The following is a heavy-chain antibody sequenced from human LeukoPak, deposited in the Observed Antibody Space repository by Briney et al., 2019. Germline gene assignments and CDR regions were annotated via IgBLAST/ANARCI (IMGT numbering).Heavy chain of an antibody. J-gene: IGHJ4*02. CDR1: GFTVSSNY. V-gene: IGHV3-53*04. D-gene: IGHD5-24*01. CDR3: ASARDGPDYSDN. Sequence: GGSLRLSCAASGFTVSSNYMSWVRQAPGKGLEWVSVIYTGGSTYYADSVKGRFTISRRISKNTLYLQMNSLRAEDTAVYYCASARDGPDYSDNWGQGTLVTVSS. CDR2: IYTGGST.